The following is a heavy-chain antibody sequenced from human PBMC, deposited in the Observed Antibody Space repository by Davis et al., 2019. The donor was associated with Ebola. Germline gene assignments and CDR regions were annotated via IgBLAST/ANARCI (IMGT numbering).Heavy chain of an antibody. D-gene: IGHD6-19*01. CDR2: ISGSGGST. CDR1: GFTFSSYA. J-gene: IGHJ4*02. Sequence: GESLKISCAASGFTFSSYAMSWVRQAPGKGLEWVSAISGSGGSTYYADSVKGRFTISRDNSKNTLYLQMNSLRAEDTAVYYCARSGIAVAGPDYWGQGTLVTVSS. CDR3: ARSGIAVAGPDY. V-gene: IGHV3-23*01.